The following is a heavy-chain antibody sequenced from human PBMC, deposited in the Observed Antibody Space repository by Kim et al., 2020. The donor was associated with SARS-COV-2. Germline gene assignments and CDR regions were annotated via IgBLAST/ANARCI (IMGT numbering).Heavy chain of an antibody. CDR1: GYTFTSYG. CDR2: INTYNGNT. Sequence: ASVKVSCKASGYTFTSYGISWVRQAPGHGLEWMGWINTYNGNTNYAQKLQGRVTMTTDTSTSTAYMELRSLRSDDTAVYYCAADLASAAAGYYYGMDVWGQGTTVTVSS. J-gene: IGHJ6*02. D-gene: IGHD6-13*01. V-gene: IGHV1-18*01. CDR3: AADLASAAAGYYYGMDV.